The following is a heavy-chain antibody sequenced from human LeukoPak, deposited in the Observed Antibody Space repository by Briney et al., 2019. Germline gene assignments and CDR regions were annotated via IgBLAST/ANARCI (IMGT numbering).Heavy chain of an antibody. CDR1: GFTFSSDS. D-gene: IGHD3-10*01. CDR2: ISSSSSYI. CDR3: ARGRGSGSYSDY. Sequence: GGSLRLSCAASGFTFSSDSMNWVRQAPGKGLEWVSSISSSSSYIYYADSVKGRFTISRDNAKNSLYLQMNSLRAEDTAVYYCARGRGSGSYSDYWGQGTLVTVSS. J-gene: IGHJ4*02. V-gene: IGHV3-21*01.